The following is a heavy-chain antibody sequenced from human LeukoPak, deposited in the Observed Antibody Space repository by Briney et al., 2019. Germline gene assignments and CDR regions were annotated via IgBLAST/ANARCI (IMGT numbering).Heavy chain of an antibody. V-gene: IGHV4-34*01. D-gene: IGHD3-10*01. J-gene: IGHJ3*02. CDR2: INHSGST. CDR1: TGSFRGYY. CDR3: ARYGGAFDI. Sequence: PSETLSLTCAVYTGSFRGYYWSWIRQPPGKGLEWIGGINHSGSTNYNPSLKSRVTMSVDTSKNQFSLELSSVTATDTALYYCARYGGAFDIWGQGTMVTVSS.